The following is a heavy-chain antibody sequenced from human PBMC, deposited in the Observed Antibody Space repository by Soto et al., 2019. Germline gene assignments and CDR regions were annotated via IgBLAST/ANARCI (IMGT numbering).Heavy chain of an antibody. CDR1: VDTFRGYH. CDR3: AGTKWKGAWFDP. Sequence: SETLSLTCAVYVDTFRGYHWSWIRQPPGKGLEWIGQINHSGSTNYEPSLKSRVTLSVDTSKNQFSLKLTSVTAADTAIYYCAGTKWKGAWFDPWGQGTLVTVSS. J-gene: IGHJ5*02. V-gene: IGHV4-34*08. D-gene: IGHD1-1*01. CDR2: INHSGST.